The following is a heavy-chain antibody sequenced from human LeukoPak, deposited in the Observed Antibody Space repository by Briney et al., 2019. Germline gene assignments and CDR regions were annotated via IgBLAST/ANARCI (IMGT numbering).Heavy chain of an antibody. Sequence: GASVKVSCKASGYTFTSYGISWVRQAPGQGLEWMGWMNPNSGNTGYAQKFQGRVTMTRNTSISTAYMELSSLRSEDTAVYYCARRGQLETYIDYWGQGTLVTVSS. CDR1: GYTFTSYG. J-gene: IGHJ4*02. V-gene: IGHV1-8*02. CDR2: MNPNSGNT. D-gene: IGHD1-1*01. CDR3: ARRGQLETYIDY.